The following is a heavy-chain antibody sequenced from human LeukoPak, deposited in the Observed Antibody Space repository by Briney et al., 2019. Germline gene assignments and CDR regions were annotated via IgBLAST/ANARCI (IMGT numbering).Heavy chain of an antibody. CDR3: ARVGGSGSYYNLDY. V-gene: IGHV1-8*01. D-gene: IGHD3-10*01. CDR2: MNPNSGNT. Sequence: EASVKVSCKASGYTFTSYDINWVRQATGQGLEWMGWMNPNSGNTGYSQKFQGRVTMTRNTSISTAYMELSSLRSEDTAVYYCARVGGSGSYYNLDYWGQGTLVTVSS. CDR1: GYTFTSYD. J-gene: IGHJ4*02.